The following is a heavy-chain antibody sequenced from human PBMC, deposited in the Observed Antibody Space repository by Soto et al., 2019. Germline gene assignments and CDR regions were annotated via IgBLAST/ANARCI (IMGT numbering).Heavy chain of an antibody. CDR2: ISGGSDYI. Sequence: PGGPLRLSCAASGFSFDSYSMNLIRQAPGKGLEWVSSISGGSDYIYYADSVRGRFTISRDNSQKSLYLQMNSPTDEDTAIYYCVRDGNKFRHWFDPCGQGTLVTVS. J-gene: IGHJ5*02. CDR3: VRDGNKFRHWFDP. D-gene: IGHD6-6*01. V-gene: IGHV3-21*01. CDR1: GFSFDSYS.